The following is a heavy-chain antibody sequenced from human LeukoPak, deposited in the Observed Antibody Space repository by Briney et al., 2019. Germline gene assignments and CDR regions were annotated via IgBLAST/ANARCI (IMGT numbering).Heavy chain of an antibody. V-gene: IGHV3-74*01. CDR3: AKSDWFDP. CDR1: GFSFSGYW. Sequence: GGSLRLSCVASGFSFSGYWMHWVRQAPGKGPVWVSRIKSDGSSTTYADSVKGRFTISRDNAKNTLYLQMNSLRDDDTAVYYCAKSDWFDPWGQGTLVTVSS. J-gene: IGHJ5*02. CDR2: IKSDGSST.